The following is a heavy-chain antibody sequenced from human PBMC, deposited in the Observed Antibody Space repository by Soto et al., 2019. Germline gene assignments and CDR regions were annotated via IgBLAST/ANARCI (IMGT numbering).Heavy chain of an antibody. V-gene: IGHV3-53*01. D-gene: IGHD3-22*01. CDR2: IYSGGST. CDR3: ARDRVESGYPEYFQH. J-gene: IGHJ1*01. CDR1: GFTFSDYW. Sequence: PGGSLRLSCAVSGFTFSDYWMSWVRQAPGKGLEWISVIYSGGSTYYADSVKGRFTISRDNSKNTLYLQMNSLRAEDTAVYYCARDRVESGYPEYFQHWGQGTLVTVSS.